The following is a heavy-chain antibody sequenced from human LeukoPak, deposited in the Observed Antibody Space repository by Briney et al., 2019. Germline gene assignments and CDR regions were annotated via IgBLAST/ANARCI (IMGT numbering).Heavy chain of an antibody. D-gene: IGHD3-16*01. V-gene: IGHV3-23*01. CDR3: ARTRGGLWTGAFDI. J-gene: IGHJ3*02. CDR2: ISGSGGRT. CDR1: EFTFSSYA. Sequence: GGSLRLSCAASEFTFSSYAISWVRQAPGKGLEWVSTISGSGGRTYYAESVKGRFTISRDNSKNTLYLQMNSLSAEDTAVYYCARTRGGLWTGAFDIWGQGTMVPVSS.